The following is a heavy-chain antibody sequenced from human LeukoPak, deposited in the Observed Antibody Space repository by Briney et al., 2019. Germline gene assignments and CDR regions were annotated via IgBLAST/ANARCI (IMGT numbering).Heavy chain of an antibody. Sequence: SETLSLTCTDSGGSISSSTYYWGWIRQPPGKGLEWIGSIYYSGSTYYNPSLKSRATISVDTSKNQFSLNLSSVTAADTAVYYCASGDSSRSGGAFDIWGQGTMVTVSS. CDR3: ASGDSSRSGGAFDI. CDR1: GGSISSSTYY. J-gene: IGHJ3*02. D-gene: IGHD6-13*01. V-gene: IGHV4-39*07. CDR2: IYYSGST.